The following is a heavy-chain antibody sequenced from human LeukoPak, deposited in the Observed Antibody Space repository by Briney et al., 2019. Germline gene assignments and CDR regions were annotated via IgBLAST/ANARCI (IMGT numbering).Heavy chain of an antibody. CDR1: GFTFSSYG. CDR3: ARDLSTYCSSTSCYTGSDY. J-gene: IGHJ4*02. Sequence: PGRSLRLSCVASGFTFSSYGMHWVRQAPGKGLEWVAVISYDGSNKYYADSVKGRFTISRDNSKNTLYLQMNSLRAEDTAVYYCARDLSTYCSSTSCYTGSDYWGQGTLVTVSS. D-gene: IGHD2-2*01. CDR2: ISYDGSNK. V-gene: IGHV3-30*19.